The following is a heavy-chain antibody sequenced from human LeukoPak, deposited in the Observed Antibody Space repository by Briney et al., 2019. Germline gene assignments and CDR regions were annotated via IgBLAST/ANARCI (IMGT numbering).Heavy chain of an antibody. V-gene: IGHV1-46*03. CDR1: GYTFTSYY. J-gene: IGHJ3*02. CDR2: INPSGGST. D-gene: IGHD1-26*01. CDR3: AREKGIVGAIHDAFDI. Sequence: GPSVKVSCKASGYTFTSYYMHWVRQAPGQGLEWMGIINPSGGSTSYAQKFQGRVTMTRDTSTSTVYMELSSLRSEDTAVYYCAREKGIVGAIHDAFDIWGQGTMVTVSS.